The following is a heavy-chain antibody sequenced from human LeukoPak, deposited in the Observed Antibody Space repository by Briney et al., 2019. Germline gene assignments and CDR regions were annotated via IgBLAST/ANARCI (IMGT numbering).Heavy chain of an antibody. CDR2: IKPNSGGT. Sequence: ASVKVSCKASGYTFIGYYMHWVRQAPGQGLEWMGWIKPNSGGTNYAQKFQGRVTMTRDRSISIAYMELSRLRSDDTAVYYCAKGHTIRSFDSWGQGTLVTVSS. CDR1: GYTFIGYY. J-gene: IGHJ4*02. V-gene: IGHV1-2*02. D-gene: IGHD1-14*01. CDR3: AKGHTIRSFDS.